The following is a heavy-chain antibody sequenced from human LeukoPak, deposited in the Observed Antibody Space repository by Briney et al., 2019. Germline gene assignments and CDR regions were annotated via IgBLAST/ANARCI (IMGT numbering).Heavy chain of an antibody. CDR3: ARVGSSGWKSDY. J-gene: IGHJ4*02. Sequence: ASVKVSCKASGYTFTSYDINWVRQATGRGLEWMGWMNPNSGNTGYAQKFQGRVTMTRNTSISTAYMELSSLRSEDTAVYYCARVGSSGWKSDYWGQGTLVTVSS. CDR2: MNPNSGNT. CDR1: GYTFTSYD. D-gene: IGHD6-19*01. V-gene: IGHV1-8*01.